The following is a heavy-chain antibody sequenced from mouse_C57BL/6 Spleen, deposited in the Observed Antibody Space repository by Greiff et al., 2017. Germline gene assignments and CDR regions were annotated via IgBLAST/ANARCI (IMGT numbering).Heavy chain of an antibody. V-gene: IGHV1-80*01. Sequence: QVQLQQSGAELVKPGASVKISCKASGYAFSSYWMNWVKQRPGKGLEWIGQIYPGDGDTNYNGKFKGKDTLTADKSSSTAYMQLSSLTSEDSAVYFCARGNYDYLYAMDYWGQGTSVTVSS. CDR2: IYPGDGDT. J-gene: IGHJ4*01. D-gene: IGHD2-4*01. CDR3: ARGNYDYLYAMDY. CDR1: GYAFSSYW.